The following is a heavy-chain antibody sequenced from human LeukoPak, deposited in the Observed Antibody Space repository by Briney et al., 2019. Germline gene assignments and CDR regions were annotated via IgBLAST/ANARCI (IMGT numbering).Heavy chain of an antibody. CDR1: GFTFSSYA. CDR3: AKGPQRFLEWLLDDY. J-gene: IGHJ4*02. Sequence: GGSLRLSCAASGFTFSSYAMSWVRQAPGKGLEWVSAISGSGGSTYYADSVKGRFTISRDNSKNTLYLQMNSLRAEDTAVYYCAKGPQRFLEWLLDDYWGQGTLVTVSS. D-gene: IGHD3-3*01. V-gene: IGHV3-23*01. CDR2: ISGSGGST.